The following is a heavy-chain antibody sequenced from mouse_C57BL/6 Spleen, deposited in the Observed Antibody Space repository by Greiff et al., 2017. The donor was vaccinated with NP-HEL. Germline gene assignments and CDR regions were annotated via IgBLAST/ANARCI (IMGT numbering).Heavy chain of an antibody. V-gene: IGHV1-39*01. Sequence: VQLKESGPELVKPGASVKISCKASGYSFTDYNMNWVKQSNGKSLEWIGVINPNYGTTSYNQKFKGKATLTVDQSSSTAYMQLNSLTSEDSAVYYCARQGDLLMRGFAYWGQGTLVTVSA. CDR1: GYSFTDYN. J-gene: IGHJ3*01. CDR3: ARQGDLLMRGFAY. CDR2: INPNYGTT. D-gene: IGHD2-13*01.